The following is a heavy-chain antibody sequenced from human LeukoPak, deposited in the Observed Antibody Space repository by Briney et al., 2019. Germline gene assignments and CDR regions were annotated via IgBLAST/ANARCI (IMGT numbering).Heavy chain of an antibody. CDR3: ASWGAG. J-gene: IGHJ4*02. D-gene: IGHD3-16*01. CDR2: IKEDGSEK. V-gene: IGHV3-7*01. CDR1: GFTFRNYV. Sequence: GGSLRLSCAASGFTFRNYVIHWVRQAPGKGLEWVANIKEDGSEKYYVDSVKGRFSISRDNVERSVFLQMNSLRVEDTAIYYCASWGAGWGQGILVIVSS.